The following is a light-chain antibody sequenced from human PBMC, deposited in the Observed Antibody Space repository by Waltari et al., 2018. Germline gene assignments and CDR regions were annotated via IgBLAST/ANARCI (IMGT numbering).Light chain of an antibody. Sequence: QSALSQPASVSGSPGQSITISCTGTSSDVGGYNYVSWYQQHPGKAPKLMIYDVSNRPSGVSKRFSGSKSGSTASLTISGLQAEDEADYYCSSYTSSTPVVFGGGTKLTVL. V-gene: IGLV2-14*03. CDR3: SSYTSSTPVV. CDR1: SSDVGGYNY. J-gene: IGLJ2*01. CDR2: DVS.